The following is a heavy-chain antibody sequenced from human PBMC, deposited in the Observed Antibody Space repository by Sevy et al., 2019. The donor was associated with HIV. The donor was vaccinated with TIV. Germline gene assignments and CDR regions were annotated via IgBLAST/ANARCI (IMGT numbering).Heavy chain of an antibody. V-gene: IGHV3-53*01. CDR3: ARDRGKQYKGTMDV. CDR2: TDGGGTT. D-gene: IGHD1-20*01. CDR1: GFTVSSNY. J-gene: IGHJ6*02. Sequence: GGSLRLSCAASGFTVSSNYMSWVRQAAGKGLEWVSVTDGGGTTYYADSVKGRFTISRDNSKNTLFLQMNSLRAEDTAVYYCARDRGKQYKGTMDVWGQGTTVTVSS.